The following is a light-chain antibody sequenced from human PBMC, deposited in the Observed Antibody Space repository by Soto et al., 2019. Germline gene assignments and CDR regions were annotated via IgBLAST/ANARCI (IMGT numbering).Light chain of an antibody. CDR1: QSVSSSY. V-gene: IGKV3-20*01. CDR3: QQHGSSPAFS. Sequence: EIVLTQSPGTLYLSPGERATLSCGASQSVSSSYLAWYQQKPGQAPRLLIYATSSRATGIPDRFSGSGSATDFTLTISRLEPEDFAVYYCQQHGSSPAFSFGQGTNLEIK. CDR2: ATS. J-gene: IGKJ2*03.